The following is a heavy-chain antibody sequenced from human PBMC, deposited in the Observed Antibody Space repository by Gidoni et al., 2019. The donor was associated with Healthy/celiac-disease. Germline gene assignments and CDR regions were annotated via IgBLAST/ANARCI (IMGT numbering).Heavy chain of an antibody. D-gene: IGHD3-22*01. CDR1: GYTFTSYD. V-gene: IGHV1-8*01. Sequence: QVQLVQSGAEVKKPGASVKVSCKASGYTFTSYDINWVRQATGQGLEWMGWMNPNSGNTGYAQKFQGRVTMTRNTSISTAYMELSSLRSEDTAVYYCARGGYYDGSGYPNDFDYWGQGTLVTVSS. J-gene: IGHJ4*02. CDR3: ARGGYYDGSGYPNDFDY. CDR2: MNPNSGNT.